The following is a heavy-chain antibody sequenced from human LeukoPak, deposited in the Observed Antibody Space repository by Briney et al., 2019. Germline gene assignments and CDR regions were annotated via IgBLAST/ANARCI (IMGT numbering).Heavy chain of an antibody. CDR2: ISSSSSYI. Sequence: GGSLRLSCAASGFTFSSYSMNWVRQAPGEGLEWVSSISSSSSYIYYADSVKGRFTISRDNAKNSLYLQMNSLRAEDTAVYYCARLGYSYGYSWFDPWGQGTLVTVSS. D-gene: IGHD5-18*01. CDR1: GFTFSSYS. J-gene: IGHJ5*02. CDR3: ARLGYSYGYSWFDP. V-gene: IGHV3-21*01.